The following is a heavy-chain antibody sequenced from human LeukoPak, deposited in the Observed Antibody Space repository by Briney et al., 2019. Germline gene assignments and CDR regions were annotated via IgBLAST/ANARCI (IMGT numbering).Heavy chain of an antibody. CDR2: ISGSGGST. V-gene: IGHV3-23*01. Sequence: PGGSLRLSCAASGFTFSSYAMSWVRQAPGKGLEWVSAISGSGGSTYYADSVKGRFTISRDNAKNSLYLQMNSLRAEDTAVYYCARPYYDNSGYSFDYWGQGTLVTVSP. CDR3: ARPYYDNSGYSFDY. D-gene: IGHD3-22*01. J-gene: IGHJ4*02. CDR1: GFTFSSYA.